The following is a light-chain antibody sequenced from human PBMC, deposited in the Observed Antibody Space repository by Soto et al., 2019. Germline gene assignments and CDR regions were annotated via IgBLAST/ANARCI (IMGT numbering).Light chain of an antibody. Sequence: QSALTQPASVSGSPGQSITISRTGSSSDVGRYNYVSWYQQHPGKAPKLMIYDVSNRPSGVSNRFSGSKSGNTASLTISGLQAEDEADYYCSSYASSSTLVFGGGTKVTVL. V-gene: IGLV2-14*03. J-gene: IGLJ2*01. CDR1: SSDVGRYNY. CDR3: SSYASSSTLV. CDR2: DVS.